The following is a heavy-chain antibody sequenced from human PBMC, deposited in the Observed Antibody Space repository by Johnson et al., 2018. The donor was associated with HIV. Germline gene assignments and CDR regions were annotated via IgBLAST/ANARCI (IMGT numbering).Heavy chain of an antibody. CDR2: ISSGGLT. CDR3: QKHNFGNYVSRALDI. J-gene: IGHJ3*02. V-gene: IGHV3-66*02. CDR1: GLNVSGHY. D-gene: IGHD4-17*01. Sequence: VQLVESGGGLAQPGGSLRLSCAASGLNVSGHYMSWVRQSPGKGLEWVSVISSGGLTYYAQSVKGRFTISRDNSKNTLYLQMNSLRGDDTAIYYCQKHNFGNYVSRALDIWGQGTMVTVSS.